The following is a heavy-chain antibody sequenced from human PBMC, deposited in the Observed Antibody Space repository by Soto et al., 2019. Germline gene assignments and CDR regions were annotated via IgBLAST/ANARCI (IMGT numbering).Heavy chain of an antibody. D-gene: IGHD3-3*02. CDR3: ARGWATLAPRDFDY. Sequence: QVQLVQSGAEVKEPGASVKVSCKASGYTFTTYAIHWVRQAPGQGLEWMGWINAGDGNTKYSQTFQDRVSTARDKSASTASMEMSSLRSEDTAVYCCARGWATLAPRDFDYWGQGTLVTVSS. CDR2: INAGDGNT. V-gene: IGHV1-3*01. J-gene: IGHJ4*02. CDR1: GYTFTTYA.